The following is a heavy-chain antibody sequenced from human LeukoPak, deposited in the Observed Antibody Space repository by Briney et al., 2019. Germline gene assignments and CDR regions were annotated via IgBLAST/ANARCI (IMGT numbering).Heavy chain of an antibody. CDR1: GFTFSSYL. V-gene: IGHV3-7*05. CDR3: ARDRASYNWNYDLDY. CDR2: IKQDGSET. J-gene: IGHJ4*02. D-gene: IGHD1-7*01. Sequence: PGGSLRLSCAGSGFTFSSYLMSWGRQAPGKGLEWVANIKQDGSETFYVDSVKGRFTISRDDAKNSLYLQMNSLRVEDTAVYYCARDRASYNWNYDLDYWGRGTLVTVSS.